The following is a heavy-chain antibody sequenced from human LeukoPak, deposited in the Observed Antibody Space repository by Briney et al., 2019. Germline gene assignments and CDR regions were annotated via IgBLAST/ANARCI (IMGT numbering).Heavy chain of an antibody. CDR1: GFTFSSYG. CDR3: ARGVGDYVLLDY. J-gene: IGHJ4*02. V-gene: IGHV3-33*01. D-gene: IGHD2-21*02. CDR2: IWYDGSNE. Sequence: PGGSLRLSCAASGFTFSSYGMHWVRQAPGKGLEWVAVIWYDGSNENSADSVKGRFTISRDNAENTLYLQMNSLRAEDTAVYYCARGVGDYVLLDYWGQGSLVTVSS.